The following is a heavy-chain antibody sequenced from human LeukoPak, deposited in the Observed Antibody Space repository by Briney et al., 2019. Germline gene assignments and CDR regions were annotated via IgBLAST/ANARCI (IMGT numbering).Heavy chain of an antibody. D-gene: IGHD3-22*01. V-gene: IGHV4-34*01. CDR3: ARGPHYYDSSGYYHGWFDP. CDR2: INHSGST. Sequence: SETLSLTCAVYGGSFSGYYWSWIRQPPGKGLEWIGEINHSGSTNYNPSLKSRGTISVDTSKTQFSLKLSAVTPADTAVYYCARGPHYYDSSGYYHGWFDPWGQGTLVTVSS. CDR1: GGSFSGYY. J-gene: IGHJ5*02.